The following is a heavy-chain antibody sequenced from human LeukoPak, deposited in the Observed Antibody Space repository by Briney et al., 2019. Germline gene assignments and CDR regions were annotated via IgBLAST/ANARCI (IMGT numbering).Heavy chain of an antibody. CDR3: ARDSCSSTSCRKKFDN. CDR1: GDSISSANYY. D-gene: IGHD2-2*01. V-gene: IGHV4-39*07. J-gene: IGHJ4*02. CDR2: IYFSGST. Sequence: SETLSLTCTVSGDSISSANYYWGWVRQPPGKGLEWIGSIYFSGSTYYNPSLKSRVTISVETSKVQFSLKLSSVAAADTAVYYCARDSCSSTSCRKKFDNWGQGTLVTVSS.